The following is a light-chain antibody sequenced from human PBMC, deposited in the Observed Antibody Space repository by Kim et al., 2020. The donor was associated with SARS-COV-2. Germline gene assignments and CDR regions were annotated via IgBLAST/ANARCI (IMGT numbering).Light chain of an antibody. Sequence: WSPGQRATLSCRASQSVRSSYLAWYQQKLGQAPRLLIYGASSRATGIPDRFSGSGSGTDFTLTISRLEPEDFAVYYCQQYGSSPLTFGGGTKLEI. CDR1: QSVRSSY. CDR3: QQYGSSPLT. J-gene: IGKJ4*01. V-gene: IGKV3-20*01. CDR2: GAS.